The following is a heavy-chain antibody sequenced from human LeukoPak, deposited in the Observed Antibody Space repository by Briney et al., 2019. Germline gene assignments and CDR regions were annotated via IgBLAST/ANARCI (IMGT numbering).Heavy chain of an antibody. CDR3: ARVITMIVVVSALDAFDI. CDR2: IYYSGST. D-gene: IGHD3-22*01. Sequence: PSETLSRTCTVSGGSISSSSYYWGWIRQPPGKGLEWIGSIYYSGSTYYNPSLKSRVTISVDTSKNQFSLKLSSVTAADTAVYYCARVITMIVVVSALDAFDIWGQGTMVTVSS. J-gene: IGHJ3*02. CDR1: GGSISSSSYY. V-gene: IGHV4-39*07.